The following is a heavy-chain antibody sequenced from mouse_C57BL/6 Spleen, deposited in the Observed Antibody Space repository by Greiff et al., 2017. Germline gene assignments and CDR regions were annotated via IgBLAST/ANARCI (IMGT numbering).Heavy chain of an antibody. J-gene: IGHJ3*01. CDR2: IDPANGNT. CDR1: GFNIKNTY. D-gene: IGHD1-1*01. V-gene: IGHV14-3*01. Sequence: VQLQQSVAELVRPGASVTLSCTASGFNIKNTYMRWVKQRPEQGLEWIGRIDPANGNTKYAPKVQGKATITADTSSNKDYLQLSSRTSEDTAIYYCAGWEVVLFFAYWGQGTLVTVAA. CDR3: AGWEVVLFFAY.